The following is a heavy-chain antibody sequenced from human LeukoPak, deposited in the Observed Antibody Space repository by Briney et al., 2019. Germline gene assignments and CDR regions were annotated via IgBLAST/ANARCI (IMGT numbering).Heavy chain of an antibody. CDR1: GGSFSGYY. CDR2: INHSGST. D-gene: IGHD1-14*01. CDR3: ARGREPPNTEGGRIDY. J-gene: IGHJ4*02. V-gene: IGHV4-34*01. Sequence: SETLSLTSAVYGGSFSGYYWSWIRQPPGKGLEWIGEINHSGSTNYNPSLKSRVTISVDTSKNQFSLKLSSVTAADTAVYDCARGREPPNTEGGRIDYWGQGTLVTVSS.